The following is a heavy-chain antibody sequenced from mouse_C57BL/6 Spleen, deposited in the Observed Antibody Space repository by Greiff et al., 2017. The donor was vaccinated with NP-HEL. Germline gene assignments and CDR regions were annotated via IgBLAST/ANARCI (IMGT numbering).Heavy chain of an antibody. D-gene: IGHD2-1*01. V-gene: IGHV1-22*01. J-gene: IGHJ4*01. CDR1: GYTFTDYN. CDR2: INPNNGGT. CDR3: ARAGYYGNLGAMDD. Sequence: EVQLQESGPELVKPGASVKMSCKASGYTFTDYNMHWVKQSHGKSLEWIGYINPNNGGTSYNQKFKGKATLTVNKSSSTAYMELRSLTSEDSAVYYCARAGYYGNLGAMDDWGQGTSVTVSS.